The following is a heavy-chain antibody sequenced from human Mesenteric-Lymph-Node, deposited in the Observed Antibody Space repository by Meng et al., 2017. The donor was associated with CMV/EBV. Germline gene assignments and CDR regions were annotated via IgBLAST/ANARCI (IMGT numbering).Heavy chain of an antibody. V-gene: IGHV4-38-2*02. Sequence: SETLSLTCTVSGYSISSGYYWGWIRQPPGKGLGWIGIIYYSGSTHYNPSLKSLVTISVDTSKNQFSLMLSSVTAADTAVYYCARTSHDYGDFDYWGQGTLVTVSS. CDR2: IYYSGST. J-gene: IGHJ4*02. D-gene: IGHD4-17*01. CDR1: GYSISSGYY. CDR3: ARTSHDYGDFDY.